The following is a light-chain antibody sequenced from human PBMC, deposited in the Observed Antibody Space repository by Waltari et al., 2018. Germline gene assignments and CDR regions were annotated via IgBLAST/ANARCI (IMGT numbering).Light chain of an antibody. CDR2: DAS. CDR1: QDMSIY. J-gene: IGKJ4*01. Sequence: DIQMTQSPSSLSASVGDRVTITCQASQDMSIYLNWYQQKPGKAPKPLIYDASNLQTGVPSRFSGSGSGTDFTFTISSLQPEDIATYYCQQYDNLPLTFGGGTRVEIK. V-gene: IGKV1-33*01. CDR3: QQYDNLPLT.